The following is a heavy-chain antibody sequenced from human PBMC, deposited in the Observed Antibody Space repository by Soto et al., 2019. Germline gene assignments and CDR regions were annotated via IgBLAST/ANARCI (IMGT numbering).Heavy chain of an antibody. CDR2: IYHSGST. CDR1: GGSISSGGYS. CDR3: ARESRTSTFDY. J-gene: IGHJ4*02. V-gene: IGHV4-30-2*01. Sequence: PSETLSLTCAVSGGSISSGGYSWSWIRQPPGKGLEWIGYIYHSGSTYYNPSLKSRVTISVDRSKNQFSLKLSSVTAADTAVYYCARESRTSTFDYWGQGTLVTVSS.